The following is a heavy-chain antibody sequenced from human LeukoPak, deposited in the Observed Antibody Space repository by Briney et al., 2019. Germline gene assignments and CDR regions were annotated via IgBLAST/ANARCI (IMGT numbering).Heavy chain of an antibody. D-gene: IGHD6-6*01. CDR3: ARMSIAARLVED. CDR2: IYYTGST. CDR1: GDSISSSSYY. J-gene: IGHJ4*02. V-gene: IGHV4-39*07. Sequence: PSETLSLTCTVSGDSISSSSYYWGWIRQPPGKGLEWIGSIYYTGSTYYNPSLKSRVTISVDTSKNQFSLKLTSVTAADTAVYYCARMSIAARLVEDWGQGTLVTVSS.